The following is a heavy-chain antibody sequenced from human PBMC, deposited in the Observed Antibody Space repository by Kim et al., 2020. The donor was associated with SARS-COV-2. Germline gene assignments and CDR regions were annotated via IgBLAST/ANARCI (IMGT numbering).Heavy chain of an antibody. J-gene: IGHJ3*02. D-gene: IGHD2-15*01. CDR1: GYTFTSYG. CDR2: ISAYNGNT. V-gene: IGHV1-18*01. CDR3: ASSQGGGGSWDEAFDI. Sequence: ASVKVSCKASGYTFTSYGISWVRQAPGQGLEWMGWISAYNGNTNYAQKLQGRVTMTTDTSTSTAYMELRSLRSDDTAVYYCASSQGGGGSWDEAFDIWGQGTMVTVSS.